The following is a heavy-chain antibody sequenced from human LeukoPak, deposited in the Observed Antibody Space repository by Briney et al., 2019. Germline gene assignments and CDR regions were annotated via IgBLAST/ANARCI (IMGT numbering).Heavy chain of an antibody. CDR2: INGDGTST. J-gene: IGHJ3*02. Sequence: PGGSLRLSCAASGFTFSSYWMHWVRQAPGKGRVSVPRINGDGTSTDYADSVKGRFSISRDNAKNTLYLQMNSLRSEDTAVYYCAKEPHSDYSDHTDSFDIWGQGTMVTVSS. CDR3: AKEPHSDYSDHTDSFDI. V-gene: IGHV3-74*01. D-gene: IGHD4-17*01. CDR1: GFTFSSYW.